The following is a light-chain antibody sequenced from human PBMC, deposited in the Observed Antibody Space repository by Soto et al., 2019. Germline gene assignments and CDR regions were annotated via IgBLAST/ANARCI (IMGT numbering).Light chain of an antibody. CDR2: EAS. CDR3: QQYNTVGIT. Sequence: DIQMTQSPSTLSASVGDRVTLTCRASQSVSDWLAWYQQKPGKAPKLLIYEASTLETGVPSRFSGSGSQTEFTLTISSLQPDDFATYFCQQYNTVGITFGPGTKVDV. CDR1: QSVSDW. J-gene: IGKJ3*01. V-gene: IGKV1-5*01.